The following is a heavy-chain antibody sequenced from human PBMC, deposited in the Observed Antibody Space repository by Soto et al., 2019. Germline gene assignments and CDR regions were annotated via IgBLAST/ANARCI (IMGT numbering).Heavy chain of an antibody. V-gene: IGHV3-23*01. CDR1: GFSFSSYG. Sequence: EVQLLESGGGLVQPGGSLRLSCAASGFSFSSYGMSWVRQAPGKGLEWVATINTAGGNTYYADSVRGRFTISRDNSKNTLSLQMNSLRAEDTAMYYCAKGIDSSNYATFDYWGQGTLVTVSS. D-gene: IGHD4-4*01. CDR2: INTAGGNT. CDR3: AKGIDSSNYATFDY. J-gene: IGHJ4*02.